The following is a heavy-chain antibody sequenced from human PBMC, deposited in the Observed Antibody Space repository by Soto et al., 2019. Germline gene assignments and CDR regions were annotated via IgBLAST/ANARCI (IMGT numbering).Heavy chain of an antibody. J-gene: IGHJ4*02. CDR2: ISAYNGNT. V-gene: IGHV1-18*01. CDR1: GYTLASYA. CDR3: ARDAAPADS. Sequence: QVQLVQSGAEVKKPGASVKVSCKASGYTLASYAISWVRQAPGQGLEWMGWISAYNGNTNYAQKLQGRVTMTTDTATSEFYMVLRSLRSDDTAVYECARDAAPADSWGQGTLVTVSS.